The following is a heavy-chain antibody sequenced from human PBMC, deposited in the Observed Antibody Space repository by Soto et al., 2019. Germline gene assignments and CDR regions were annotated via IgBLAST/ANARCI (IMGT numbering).Heavy chain of an antibody. J-gene: IGHJ5*02. Sequence: EVQLVESGGGLVKPGGSLRLSCAASGFTFSSYSMNWVRQAPGKGLEWVSSISSSSSSYIYYADAVKGRFTISRDNAKNSLYLQMNSLRAEDTAVYYCARGLYYYDSSGYYSPWGQGTLVTVSS. V-gene: IGHV3-21*01. CDR2: ISSSSSSYI. CDR3: ARGLYYYDSSGYYSP. CDR1: GFTFSSYS. D-gene: IGHD3-22*01.